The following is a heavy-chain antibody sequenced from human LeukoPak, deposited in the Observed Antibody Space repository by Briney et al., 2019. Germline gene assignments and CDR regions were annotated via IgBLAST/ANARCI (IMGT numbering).Heavy chain of an antibody. D-gene: IGHD3-22*01. V-gene: IGHV3-21*01. CDR2: ISSSSSYI. Sequence: GGSLTLSCAASGFIVSSNYMSWVRQAPGKGLEWVSSISSSSSYIYYADSVKGRFTISRDNAKKSLYLQMNSLRAEDTAVYYCARTYYYDSSGYREDWFDPWGQGTLVTVSS. CDR3: ARTYYYDSSGYREDWFDP. CDR1: GFIVSSNY. J-gene: IGHJ5*02.